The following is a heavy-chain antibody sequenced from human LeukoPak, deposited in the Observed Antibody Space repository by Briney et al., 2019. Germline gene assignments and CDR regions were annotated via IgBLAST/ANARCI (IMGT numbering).Heavy chain of an antibody. CDR2: IGSDGGNK. CDR3: AKEIYYDSSAFFDY. Sequence: GGSLRLSCAASGFSFRSYGIHWVRQAPGKGLEWVAVIGSDGGNKYYADSVKGRFTISRDNSKNTLYLQMNSLRTEDTAMYFCAKEIYYDSSAFFDYWGQGTLVTVSS. J-gene: IGHJ4*02. CDR1: GFSFRSYG. V-gene: IGHV3-30*18. D-gene: IGHD3-22*01.